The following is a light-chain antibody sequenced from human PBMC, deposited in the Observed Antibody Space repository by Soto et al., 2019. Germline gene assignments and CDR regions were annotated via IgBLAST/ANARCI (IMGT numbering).Light chain of an antibody. CDR3: SSYTSTNTVV. Sequence: QSALTQPASVSGSPGQSITISCTGTSSDIGGYNFVSWYQQHPGKAPKLMFYDVTNRPSGVSNRFSGSKSGNTASLTISGLQAEDEAVYYCSSYTSTNTVVFGGGTKRTVL. V-gene: IGLV2-14*03. CDR1: SSDIGGYNF. J-gene: IGLJ2*01. CDR2: DVT.